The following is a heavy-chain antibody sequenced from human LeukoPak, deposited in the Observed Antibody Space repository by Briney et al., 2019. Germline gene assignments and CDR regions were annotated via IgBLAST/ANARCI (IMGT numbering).Heavy chain of an antibody. CDR3: ARLQSQDCSGGSCYGEYYYYGMDV. J-gene: IGHJ6*02. V-gene: IGHV3-33*08. CDR1: GFTFSNYA. Sequence: GGSLRLSCAATGFTFSNYAIHWGRQAPGKGLEWVAVIWYDGSNKYYADSVKGRFTISRDNSKNTLYLQMNSLRAEDTAVYYCARLQSQDCSGGSCYGEYYYYGMDVWGQGTTVTVSS. CDR2: IWYDGSNK. D-gene: IGHD2-15*01.